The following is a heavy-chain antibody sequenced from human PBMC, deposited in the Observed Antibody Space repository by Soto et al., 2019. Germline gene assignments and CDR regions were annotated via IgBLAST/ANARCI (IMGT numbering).Heavy chain of an antibody. D-gene: IGHD1-1*01. J-gene: IGHJ4*02. V-gene: IGHV1-69*01. CDR1: GGTFTSYI. CDR2: FIPMFGTP. Sequence: QVKLVQSGAEVKKPGSSVKVSCQASGGTFTSYIISWVRQAPGQGPEWMGGFIPMFGTPYYAQRFKGRVRITAVESTNTSYTELNSLKSEDSDLSSCAVSAGTVVGYAFEDWCQGTLVIVST. CDR3: AVSAGTVVGYAFED.